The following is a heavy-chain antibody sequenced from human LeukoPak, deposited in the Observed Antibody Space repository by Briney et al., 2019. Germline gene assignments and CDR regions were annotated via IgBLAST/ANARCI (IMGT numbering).Heavy chain of an antibody. Sequence: SETLSLTCAVYGGSFSGYYWSWIRQPPGKGLEWIGEINHSGSTNYNPSLKSRVTISVDTSKNQFSLKLSSVTAADTAVYYCARVMKSYDSSGYYSAYDIWGQGTMVTVSS. J-gene: IGHJ3*02. CDR1: GGSFSGYY. CDR2: INHSGST. D-gene: IGHD3-22*01. V-gene: IGHV4-34*01. CDR3: ARVMKSYDSSGYYSAYDI.